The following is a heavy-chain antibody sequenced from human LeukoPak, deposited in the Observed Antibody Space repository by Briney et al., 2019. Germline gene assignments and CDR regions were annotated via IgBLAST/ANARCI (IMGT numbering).Heavy chain of an antibody. J-gene: IGHJ4*02. V-gene: IGHV3-30*14. D-gene: IGHD1-26*01. CDR3: ARGRGSYGLFDY. Sequence: GRSLRLSCAASGFTFSSYAMHWVRQAPGKGLEWVAVISYDGSNKYYADSVKGRFTISRDNSKNTLYLQMNSLRAEDTAVYYCARGRGSYGLFDYWGQGTLVTVSS. CDR1: GFTFSSYA. CDR2: ISYDGSNK.